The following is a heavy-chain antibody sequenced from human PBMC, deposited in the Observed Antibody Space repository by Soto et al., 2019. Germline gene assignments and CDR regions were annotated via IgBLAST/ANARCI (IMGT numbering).Heavy chain of an antibody. J-gene: IGHJ4*02. V-gene: IGHV3-21*01. D-gene: IGHD7-27*01. CDR2: ISSSSSYI. CDR3: ARALANRPTDY. Sequence: GGSLRLSCAASGFTFSSYAMSWVRQAPGKGLEWVSAISSSSSYIYYADSVKGRFTISRDNAKNSLSLQMNSLRAEDTAVYYCARALANRPTDYWGQGTLVTVSS. CDR1: GFTFSSYA.